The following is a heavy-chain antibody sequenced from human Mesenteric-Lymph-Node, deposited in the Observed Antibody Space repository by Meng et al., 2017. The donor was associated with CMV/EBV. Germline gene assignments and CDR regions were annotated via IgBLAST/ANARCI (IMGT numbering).Heavy chain of an antibody. CDR1: GFTLSSYW. V-gene: IGHV3-7*01. J-gene: IGHJ3*01. CDR3: AAYIKDAFDL. D-gene: IGHD2-21*01. CDR2: INQDGGEK. Sequence: GESLKISCGASGFTLSSYWMGWVRQGPGKGLEWVANINQDGGEKYYADSVKGRFPIFRDNAKNSLYLQMNSLRAEDTAVYYCAAYIKDAFDLWGQGTMVTVSS.